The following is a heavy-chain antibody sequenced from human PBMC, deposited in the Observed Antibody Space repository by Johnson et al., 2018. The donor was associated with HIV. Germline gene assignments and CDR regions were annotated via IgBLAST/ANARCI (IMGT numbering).Heavy chain of an antibody. CDR3: AKVYCGGDCSFGGAAFNI. CDR1: GFTFSTFG. CDR2: IRYDGSDK. J-gene: IGHJ3*02. Sequence: QVQLVESGGGVVQPGGSLRLSCSASGFTFSTFGMHWVRPAPGKGLEWVAFIRYDGSDKYYGDSVKGRFTISRDNSKNTLYLQMNSLRAEDTAVYYCAKVYCGGDCSFGGAAFNIWGQGTMVTVSS. V-gene: IGHV3-30*02. D-gene: IGHD2-21*02.